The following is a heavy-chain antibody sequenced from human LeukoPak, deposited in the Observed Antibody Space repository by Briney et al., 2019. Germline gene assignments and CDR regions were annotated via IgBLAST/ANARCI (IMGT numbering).Heavy chain of an antibody. V-gene: IGHV1-18*01. CDR1: GYTFTSYG. J-gene: IGHJ4*02. D-gene: IGHD3-22*01. Sequence: ASVKVSCKASGYTFTSYGISWVRQAPGQGLEWMGWISAYNGNTNYAQKLQGRVTMTTDTSTSTVYMELSSLRSEDTAVYYCARESYDSSGYYDYWGQGTLVTVSS. CDR2: ISAYNGNT. CDR3: ARESYDSSGYYDY.